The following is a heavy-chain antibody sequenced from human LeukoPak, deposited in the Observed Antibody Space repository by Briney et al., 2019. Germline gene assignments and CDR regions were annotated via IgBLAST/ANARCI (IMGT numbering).Heavy chain of an antibody. Sequence: SETLSLTCTVSGGSISSYYWSWIRQPPGKGLEWIGYIYYSGSTNYNPSLKSRVTISVDTSKNQFSLKLSSVTAVDTAVYYCARHSSQWDWFDPWGQGTLVTVSS. J-gene: IGHJ5*02. CDR3: ARHSSQWDWFDP. CDR2: IYYSGST. V-gene: IGHV4-59*08. D-gene: IGHD6-13*01. CDR1: GGSISSYY.